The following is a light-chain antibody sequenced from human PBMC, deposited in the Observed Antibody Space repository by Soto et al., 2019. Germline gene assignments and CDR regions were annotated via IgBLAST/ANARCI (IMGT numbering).Light chain of an antibody. CDR2: GSS. Sequence: EIVMTQSPATLSVSPGERATLSCRASQSVSSNLAWYQQKPGQAPRLLISGSSTKATGIPARFSGSGSGTEFTLTSSSLQSEDFEVYYCQQYNNWPLTFGGGTKVEIK. J-gene: IGKJ4*01. CDR1: QSVSSN. V-gene: IGKV3-15*01. CDR3: QQYNNWPLT.